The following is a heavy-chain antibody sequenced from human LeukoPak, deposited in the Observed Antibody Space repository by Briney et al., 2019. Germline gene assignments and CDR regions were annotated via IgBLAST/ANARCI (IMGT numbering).Heavy chain of an antibody. CDR2: ISSSSSYI. J-gene: IGHJ4*02. D-gene: IGHD5-18*01. V-gene: IGHV3-21*01. CDR3: ARGPRGYSYGVFDY. CDR1: GFTFSSYS. Sequence: GGSLRLSCAASGFTFSSYSMNWVRQAPGKGLEWVSSISSSSSYIYYADSVKGRFTISRDNAKNSLYLQMNSLRAEDTAVYCCARGPRGYSYGVFDYWGQGTLVTVSS.